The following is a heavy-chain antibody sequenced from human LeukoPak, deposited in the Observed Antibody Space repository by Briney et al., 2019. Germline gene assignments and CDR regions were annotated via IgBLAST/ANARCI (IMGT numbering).Heavy chain of an antibody. J-gene: IGHJ3*02. CDR2: IYYSGST. CDR3: AWSGYYTGLNAFDI. Sequence: SETLSLTCTVSGGSISSSSYYWGWIRQPPGKGLEWIGSIYYSGSTYYNPSLKGRVTISVDTSKNQFSLKLSSVTAADTAVYYCAWSGYYTGLNAFDIWGQGTMVTVSS. V-gene: IGHV4-39*01. D-gene: IGHD3-3*01. CDR1: GGSISSSSYY.